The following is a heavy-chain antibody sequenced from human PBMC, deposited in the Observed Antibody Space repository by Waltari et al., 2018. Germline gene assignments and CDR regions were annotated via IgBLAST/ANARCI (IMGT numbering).Heavy chain of an antibody. D-gene: IGHD5-12*01. J-gene: IGHJ4*02. CDR2: IYYSGST. V-gene: IGHV4-61*08. CDR1: GGSISSGGYY. CDR3: ARVEGRWLQFRFDY. Sequence: QVQLQESGPGLVKPSQTLSLTCTVSGGSISSGGYYWSWIRQPPGKGLEWIGYIYYSGSTNYNPSLKSRVTISVDTSKNQFSLKLSSVTAADTAVYYCARVEGRWLQFRFDYWGQGTLVTVSS.